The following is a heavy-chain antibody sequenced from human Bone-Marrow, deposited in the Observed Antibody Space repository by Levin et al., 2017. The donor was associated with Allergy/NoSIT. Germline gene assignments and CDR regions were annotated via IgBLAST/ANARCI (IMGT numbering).Heavy chain of an antibody. D-gene: IGHD2-15*01. V-gene: IGHV3-23*01. CDR2: ISTSGDST. Sequence: GESLKISCAASGFSFSSYAMSWVRQAPGKGLEWVSAISTSGDSTYYVESVKGRFTISRDNPKNTLNLRMNSLTAEDTALYYCVKRGCSGGSCYSGLGAFDMWGQGTMVTVSS. CDR3: VKRGCSGGSCYSGLGAFDM. CDR1: GFSFSSYA. J-gene: IGHJ3*02.